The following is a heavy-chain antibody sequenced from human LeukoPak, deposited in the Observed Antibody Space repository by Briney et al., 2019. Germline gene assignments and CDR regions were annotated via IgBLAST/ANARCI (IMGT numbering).Heavy chain of an antibody. Sequence: GGSLRLSCVASGFTFSRYSMSWVRQAPGKGLEWVSSISTSSSYIYYVDSVKGRFTVSRDNARNSLNLQMNSLRAEDTAVYYCARAVVGTTPTFDYWGQGTLVTVSS. V-gene: IGHV3-21*01. CDR2: ISTSSSYI. CDR3: ARAVVGTTPTFDY. J-gene: IGHJ4*02. CDR1: GFTFSRYS. D-gene: IGHD1-1*01.